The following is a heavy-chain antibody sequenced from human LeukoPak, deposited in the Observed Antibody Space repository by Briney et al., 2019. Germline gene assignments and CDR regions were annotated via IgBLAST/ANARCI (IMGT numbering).Heavy chain of an antibody. J-gene: IGHJ5*02. CDR3: GRSRGYGDYDH. CDR1: GYSITSGFY. Sequence: PSETLSLTCAVSGYSITSGFYWGWIRQFPGKGLEWIGSIYHSGTTYYNPSLKSRVTVTVDTSKNQFSLRLRSVTAADTAVFYCGRSRGYGDYDHWGQGTLSPSPQ. D-gene: IGHD4-17*01. CDR2: IYHSGTT. V-gene: IGHV4-38-2*01.